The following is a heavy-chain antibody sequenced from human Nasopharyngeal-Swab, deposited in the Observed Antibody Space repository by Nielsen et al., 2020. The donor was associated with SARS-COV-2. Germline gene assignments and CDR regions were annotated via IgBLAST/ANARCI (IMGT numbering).Heavy chain of an antibody. CDR1: GFTFSSYG. V-gene: IGHV3-30*18. CDR3: AKDLFRDYGVYHYYGMDV. CDR2: ISYDGSNK. J-gene: IGHJ6*02. D-gene: IGHD4-17*01. Sequence: GGSLRLSCAASGFTFSSYGMHWVRQAPGKGLEWVAVISYDGSNKYYADSVKGRFTISRDNSKNTLYLQMNSLRAEDTAVYYCAKDLFRDYGVYHYYGMDVWGQGTTVTVSS.